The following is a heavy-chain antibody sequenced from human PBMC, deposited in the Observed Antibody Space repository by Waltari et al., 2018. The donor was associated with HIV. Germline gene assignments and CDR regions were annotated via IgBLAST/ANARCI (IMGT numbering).Heavy chain of an antibody. D-gene: IGHD3-22*01. V-gene: IGHV1-69*06. CDR2: IIPIFGTA. Sequence: QVQLVQSGAEVKKPGSSVKVSCKASGGPFSSYAISWVRQAPGQGLEWMGGIIPIFGTANYAQKFQGRVTITADKSTSTAYMELSSLRSEDTAVYYCARKRPDPYYYDSSGYDPFDYWGQGTLVTVSS. CDR3: ARKRPDPYYYDSSGYDPFDY. J-gene: IGHJ4*02. CDR1: GGPFSSYA.